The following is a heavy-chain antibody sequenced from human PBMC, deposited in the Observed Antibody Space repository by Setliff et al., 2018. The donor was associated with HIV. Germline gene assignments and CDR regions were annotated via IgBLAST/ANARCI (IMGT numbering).Heavy chain of an antibody. D-gene: IGHD2-15*01. CDR3: ARGRGGYFGGGRYYNLPYFDS. CDR1: GSSFSSYL. J-gene: IGHJ4*02. Sequence: WEALKLSCTTSGSSFSSYLVGWVRQMPGKGLEWLGILYFGDSDPKYNPSFEGQVTFSADESIKTAFLQWRSLKTSDTAIYYCARGRGGYFGGGRYYNLPYFDSWGQGTLVTVSS. CDR2: LYFGDSDP. V-gene: IGHV5-51*01.